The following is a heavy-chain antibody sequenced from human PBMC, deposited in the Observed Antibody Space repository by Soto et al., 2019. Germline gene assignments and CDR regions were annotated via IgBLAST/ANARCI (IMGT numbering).Heavy chain of an antibody. Sequence: QVQLVESGGGVVQPGRSLRLSCAASGFTFSSYAMHWVRQAPGKGLEWVAVISYDGSNKYYADSVKGRFTTSRDNSKNTLYLQMNSLRAEDTAVYYCVRGRGSYFDYWGQGTLVTVSS. CDR1: GFTFSSYA. V-gene: IGHV3-30-3*01. D-gene: IGHD3-10*01. CDR3: VRGRGSYFDY. J-gene: IGHJ4*02. CDR2: ISYDGSNK.